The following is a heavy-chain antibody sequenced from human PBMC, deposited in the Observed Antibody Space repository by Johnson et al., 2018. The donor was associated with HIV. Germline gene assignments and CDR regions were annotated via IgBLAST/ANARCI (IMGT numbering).Heavy chain of an antibody. Sequence: VQLVESGGGVVQPGRSLRLSCAASGFTFDDHAMTWVRQAPGKGLEWVSSIRYSGDATYYADSVKDRFTLPSDNSKNTLYVQMNSLRDEDTAVYYCAKELTPNSSWYGAPDAFDIWGQGTMVTVSS. V-gene: IGHV3-23*04. CDR2: IRYSGDAT. J-gene: IGHJ3*02. D-gene: IGHD6-13*01. CDR3: AKELTPNSSWYGAPDAFDI. CDR1: GFTFDDHA.